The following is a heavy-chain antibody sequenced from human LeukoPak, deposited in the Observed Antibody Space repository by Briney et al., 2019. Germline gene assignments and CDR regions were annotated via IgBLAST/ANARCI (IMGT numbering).Heavy chain of an antibody. CDR2: ISDSGTT. D-gene: IGHD2-21*02. V-gene: IGHV4-31*03. J-gene: IGHJ3*02. CDR3: ARDVVVTSSPDAFDI. CDR1: GDSVTSGGYF. Sequence: SETLSLTCTVSGDSVTSGGYFWTWIRQHPGKGLEWIGYISDSGTTSYNPSLKSRVSISVATSNNQFSLRLSSVTAADTAVYYCARDVVVTSSPDAFDIWGQGTMVTVSS.